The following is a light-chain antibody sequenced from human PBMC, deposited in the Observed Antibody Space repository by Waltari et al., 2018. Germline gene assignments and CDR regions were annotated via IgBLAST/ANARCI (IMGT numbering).Light chain of an antibody. Sequence: EIVLAQSPDTLSLSPGERATLSCRASQTVRSNYLAWFQQKPGQAPRLLIYGASSRATGIPDRFCGSGSGTDFTLTISRLEPEDFAVYYCQQYVSPPETFGHGTKVEI. J-gene: IGKJ1*01. CDR1: QTVRSNY. V-gene: IGKV3-20*01. CDR3: QQYVSPPET. CDR2: GAS.